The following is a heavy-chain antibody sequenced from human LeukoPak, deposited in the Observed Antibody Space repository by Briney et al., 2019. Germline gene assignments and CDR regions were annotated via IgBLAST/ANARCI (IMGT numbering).Heavy chain of an antibody. CDR2: INPNSGGT. CDR1: GYTFTGDY. Sequence: ASVKVSCKASGYTFTGDYIHWVRQAPGQGLEWMGWINPNSGGTNYVQKLQGRVTMTRDTSISTAYMELSSLRSDDTGVYYCAREYCSSSSCPFDFWGQGTLVTVSS. J-gene: IGHJ4*02. D-gene: IGHD2-15*01. CDR3: AREYCSSSSCPFDF. V-gene: IGHV1-2*02.